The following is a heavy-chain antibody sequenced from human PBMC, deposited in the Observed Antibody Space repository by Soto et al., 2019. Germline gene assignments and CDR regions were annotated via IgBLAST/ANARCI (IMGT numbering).Heavy chain of an antibody. J-gene: IGHJ6*02. CDR1: GGSISSGGYY. CDR3: ARIGGYSNYFRYYYGMDV. D-gene: IGHD4-4*01. Sequence: ASETLSLTCTVSGGSISSGGYYWSWIRQHPGKGLEWIGYIYYSGSTYYNPSLKSRVTISVDTSKNQFSLKLSSVTAADTAVYYCARIGGYSNYFRYYYGMDVWGQGSTVTVSS. CDR2: IYYSGST. V-gene: IGHV4-31*03.